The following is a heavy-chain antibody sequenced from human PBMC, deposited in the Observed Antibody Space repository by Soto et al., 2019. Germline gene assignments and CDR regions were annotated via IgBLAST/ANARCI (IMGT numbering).Heavy chain of an antibody. J-gene: IGHJ4*02. CDR2: INPNGGGT. V-gene: IGHV1-2*02. Sequence: QVQLVQSGAEVKKPGSSVKVSCKTSEYTFTGYYLHWVRQAPGQRLEWMGWINPNGGGTIYAQKFQGRLTMTRDASITTAYMELSRLSSDDTAFYYCATSSDWSPLLDYWGQGTLVTVSS. CDR3: ATSSDWSPLLDY. D-gene: IGHD6-19*01. CDR1: EYTFTGYY.